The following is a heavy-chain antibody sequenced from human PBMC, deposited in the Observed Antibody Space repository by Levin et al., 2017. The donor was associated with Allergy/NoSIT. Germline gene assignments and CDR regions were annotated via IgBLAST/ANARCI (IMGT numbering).Heavy chain of an antibody. J-gene: IGHJ5*02. CDR1: GFTFSSYA. V-gene: IGHV3-23*01. D-gene: IGHD5-24*01. CDR2: ISRSGGST. Sequence: GESLKISCAASGFTFSSYAMTWVRQAPGKGLEWVSAISRSGGSTYYADSVKGRFTISRDNSKNTLYLQMNSLRVEDTAVYYCAKAEGDGYDPWGQGTLVTVSS. CDR3: AKAEGDGYDP.